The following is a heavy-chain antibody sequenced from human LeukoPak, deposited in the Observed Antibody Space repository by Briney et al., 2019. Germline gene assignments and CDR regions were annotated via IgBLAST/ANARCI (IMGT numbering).Heavy chain of an antibody. V-gene: IGHV3-23*01. CDR1: GFTFSSYA. J-gene: IGHJ4*02. D-gene: IGHD6-13*01. CDR2: ISGSGGST. CDR3: AKMPRIAAAGYIDY. Sequence: GGSLRLSCAASGFTFSSYAMSWVRQAPGKGLEWVSAISGSGGSTYYADCVKGRFTIPRDNSKNTLYLQMNSLRAEDTAVYYCAKMPRIAAAGYIDYWGQGTLVTASS.